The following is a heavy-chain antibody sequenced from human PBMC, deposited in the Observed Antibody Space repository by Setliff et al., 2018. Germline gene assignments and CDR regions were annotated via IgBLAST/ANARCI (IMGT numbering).Heavy chain of an antibody. CDR2: IYHSGST. CDR1: GYSISSGYY. D-gene: IGHD1-26*01. CDR3: ARDKPIIVGAPMDWFDP. J-gene: IGHJ5*02. V-gene: IGHV4-38-2*02. Sequence: TSETLSLTCTVSGYSISSGYYWGWIRQPPGKGLEWIGSIYHSGSTYYNPSLKSRVTIPVDTSKNQFSLKLSSVTAADTAVYYCARDKPIIVGAPMDWFDPWGQGTLVTVSS.